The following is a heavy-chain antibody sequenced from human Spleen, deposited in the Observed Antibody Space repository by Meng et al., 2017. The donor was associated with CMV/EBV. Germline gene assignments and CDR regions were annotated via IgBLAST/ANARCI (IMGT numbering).Heavy chain of an antibody. CDR2: IIPILGIA. D-gene: IGHD6-13*01. J-gene: IGHJ4*02. Sequence: SVKVSCKASGGTFSSYTISWVRQAPGQGLEWMGRIIPILGIANYAQKFQGRVTITADKSTSTAYMELSSLRSDDTAVYYCARDYIAAAVRIDYWGQGTLVTVSS. CDR1: GGTFSSYT. CDR3: ARDYIAAAVRIDY. V-gene: IGHV1-69*04.